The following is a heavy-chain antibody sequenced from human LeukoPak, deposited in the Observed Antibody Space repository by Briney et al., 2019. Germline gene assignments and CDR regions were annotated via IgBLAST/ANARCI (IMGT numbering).Heavy chain of an antibody. D-gene: IGHD1-20*01. CDR3: ARDRAITGTTDAFDI. Sequence: SVKVSCKASGGTFSSYAISWVRQAPGQGLEWMGRIIPIFGIANYAQKFQGRVTITADKSTSTAYMELSSLRSEDTAVYYCARDRAITGTTDAFDIRGQGTMVTVSS. CDR2: IIPIFGIA. V-gene: IGHV1-69*04. CDR1: GGTFSSYA. J-gene: IGHJ3*02.